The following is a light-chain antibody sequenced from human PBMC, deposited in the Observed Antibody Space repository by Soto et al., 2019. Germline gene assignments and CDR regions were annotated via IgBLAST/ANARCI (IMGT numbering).Light chain of an antibody. J-gene: IGKJ5*01. CDR2: GAS. CDR3: QQYGSSPIT. CDR1: QSVISTY. Sequence: EIVLTQSPRPRSLSPGEPATLSCRSSQSVISTYLAWYQQKPGQAPRLLIYGASSRATGIPDRFSGSGSGTDFTLTISRLEPEDFAVYYCQQYGSSPITFGQGTRLEIK. V-gene: IGKV3-20*01.